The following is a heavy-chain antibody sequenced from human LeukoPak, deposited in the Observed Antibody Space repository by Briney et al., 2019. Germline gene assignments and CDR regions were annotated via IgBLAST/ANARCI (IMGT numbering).Heavy chain of an antibody. D-gene: IGHD6-13*01. CDR3: ARDRPIAAAGTGYWFDP. J-gene: IGHJ5*02. CDR2: IYHSGST. Sequence: SETLSLTCTVSGGSISSYYWSWIRQPPGKGLEWIGYIYHSGSTYYNPSLKSRVTISVDRSKNQFSLKLSSVTAADTAVYYCARDRPIAAAGTGYWFDPWGQGTLVTVSS. CDR1: GGSISSYY. V-gene: IGHV4-59*12.